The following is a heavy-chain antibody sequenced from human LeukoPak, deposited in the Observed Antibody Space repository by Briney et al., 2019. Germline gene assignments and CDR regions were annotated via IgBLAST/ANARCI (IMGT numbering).Heavy chain of an antibody. CDR2: IYYSGST. V-gene: IGHV4-59*12. D-gene: IGHD1-7*01. J-gene: IGHJ5*02. CDR3: ARGFNWNYSGGFSGWFDP. CDR1: GGSISSYY. Sequence: KSSETLSLTCTVSGGSISSYYWSWIRQPPGKGLEWITYIYYSGSTNYNPSLKSRVTISVDTSKNQFSLKLSSVTAADTAVYYCARGFNWNYSGGFSGWFDPWGQGTLVTVSS.